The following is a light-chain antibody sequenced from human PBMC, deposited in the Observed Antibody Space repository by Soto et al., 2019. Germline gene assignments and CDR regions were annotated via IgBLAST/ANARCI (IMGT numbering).Light chain of an antibody. J-gene: IGLJ3*02. Sequence: QSALTQPRSVSGSPGQSVTIACTGTSGDVGAYDRVSWYQHHPTKAPKLIIYDVTDRPSWVPYRFSGSRSDSTASLTISGLQTEDEADYYCCSHAGGSSWVFGGGTKLTVL. CDR2: DVT. V-gene: IGLV2-11*01. CDR3: CSHAGGSSWV. CDR1: SGDVGAYDR.